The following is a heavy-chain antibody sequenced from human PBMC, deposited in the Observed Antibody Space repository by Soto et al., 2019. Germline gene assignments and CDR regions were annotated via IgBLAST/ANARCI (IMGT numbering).Heavy chain of an antibody. J-gene: IGHJ1*01. CDR2: ISGSGGST. CDR1: GFTFSSYA. CDR3: AKVRYGAVAGEYFQH. Sequence: GGSLRLSCAASGFTFSSYAMSWVRQAPGKGLEWVSAISGSGGSTYYADSVKGRFTISRDNSKNTLYLQMNSLRAEDTAVYYCAKVRYGAVAGEYFQHWGQGTLVTVSS. D-gene: IGHD6-19*01. V-gene: IGHV3-23*01.